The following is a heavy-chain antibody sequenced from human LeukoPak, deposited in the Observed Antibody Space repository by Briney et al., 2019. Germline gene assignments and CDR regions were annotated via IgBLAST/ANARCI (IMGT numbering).Heavy chain of an antibody. CDR2: IYYSGST. CDR1: GGSISSSSYY. CDR3: ARAGRTISGVANRGPNWFDP. D-gene: IGHD3-3*01. Sequence: SETLSLTCTVSGGSISSSSYYWGWIRQPPGKGLEWIGSIYYSGSTYYNPSLKSRVTISVDTSKNQFSLKLSSVTAADTAVYYCARAGRTISGVANRGPNWFDPWGQGTLVTVSS. J-gene: IGHJ5*02. V-gene: IGHV4-39*07.